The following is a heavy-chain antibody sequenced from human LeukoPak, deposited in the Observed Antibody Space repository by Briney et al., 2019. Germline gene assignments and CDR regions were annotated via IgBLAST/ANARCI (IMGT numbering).Heavy chain of an antibody. V-gene: IGHV3-23*01. CDR1: GFTFNSYA. CDR2: ISGSGGST. Sequence: PGGSLRLSCAASGFTFNSYAMNWVRQAPGKGLEWVSGISGSGGSTDYADSVKGRFTISRDNSKNTVYMQMNSLRAEDTGVYYCAKRSGSSGYYTLFDYWGQGTLVTVSS. CDR3: AKRSGSSGYYTLFDY. D-gene: IGHD3-22*01. J-gene: IGHJ4*02.